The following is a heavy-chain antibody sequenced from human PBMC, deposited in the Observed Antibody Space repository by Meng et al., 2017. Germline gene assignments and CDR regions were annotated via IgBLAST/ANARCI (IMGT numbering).Heavy chain of an antibody. CDR2: INHSGST. Sequence: QVQLQQGGAGLLKPSETLSLTCAVYGGSFSGYYWSWIRQPPGKGLEWIGEINHSGSTNYNPSLKSRVTISVDTSKNQFSLKLSSVTAADTAVYYCARARRAGSVVTAIRNWGQGTLVTVSS. J-gene: IGHJ1*01. CDR3: ARARRAGSVVTAIRN. CDR1: GGSFSGYY. D-gene: IGHD2-21*02. V-gene: IGHV4-34*01.